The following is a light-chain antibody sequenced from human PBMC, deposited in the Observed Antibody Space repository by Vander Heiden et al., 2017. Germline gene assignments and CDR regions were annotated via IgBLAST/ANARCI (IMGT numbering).Light chain of an antibody. CDR1: CSEVGSYNL. CDR3: CSYAGSSTFYV. V-gene: IGLV2-23*02. Sequence: QSSLTPPASVSGSPGQSITIPCPGTCSEVGSYNLVSSYQQHPGKAPKLIIYDVTKRPSGVSNRFSVSKSGNTASLTLSGLQAEDEADDYCCSYAGSSTFYVFGTGTKVTVL. CDR2: DVT. J-gene: IGLJ1*01.